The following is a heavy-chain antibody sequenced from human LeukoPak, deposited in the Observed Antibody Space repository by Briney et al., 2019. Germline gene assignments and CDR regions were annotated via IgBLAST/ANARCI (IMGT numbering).Heavy chain of an antibody. J-gene: IGHJ4*02. D-gene: IGHD4-23*01. CDR3: AGDSDSGGYSRSEY. CDR1: GFQFSSCW. CDR2: IKSDGSST. V-gene: IGHV3-74*01. Sequence: GGSLILSCAASGFQFSSCWMHWVRLAPGKGLVWVARIKSDGSSTSYAGFVKGRFTISRDNSKNSLFLQLNGLGGEDTAVYYCAGDSDSGGYSRSEYWGQGTLATVSS.